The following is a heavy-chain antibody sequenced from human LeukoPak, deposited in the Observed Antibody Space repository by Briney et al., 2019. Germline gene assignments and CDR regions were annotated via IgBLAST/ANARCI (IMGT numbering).Heavy chain of an antibody. V-gene: IGHV3-21*01. CDR3: AREGTWFGELSDYDAFDI. Sequence: GGSLRLSCAASGFTFSSYSMNWVRQAPGKGLEWVPSISSSSSYIYYADSVKGRFTISRDNAKNSLYLQMNSLRAEDTAVYYCAREGTWFGELSDYDAFDIWGQGTMVTVSS. CDR2: ISSSSSYI. CDR1: GFTFSSYS. D-gene: IGHD3-10*01. J-gene: IGHJ3*02.